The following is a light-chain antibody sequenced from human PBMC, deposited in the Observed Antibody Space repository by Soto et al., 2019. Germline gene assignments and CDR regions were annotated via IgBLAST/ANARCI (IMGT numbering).Light chain of an antibody. CDR2: GAS. V-gene: IGKV3-15*01. CDR3: QQYNIWPYT. CDR1: QGIITN. J-gene: IGKJ2*01. Sequence: IVMTQSPGTLAVSPGERATLSCRASQGIITNLAWYHQKPGQPPRLLIFGASTRATGVPARFSGSGSGTEFTLTISSLQSADLGVYYCQQYNIWPYTFGQGTKLEIK.